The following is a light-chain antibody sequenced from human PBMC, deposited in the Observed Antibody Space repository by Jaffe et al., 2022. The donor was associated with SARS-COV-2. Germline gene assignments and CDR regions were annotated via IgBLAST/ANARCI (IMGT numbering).Light chain of an antibody. CDR1: QSLVDADGNTN. CDR3: MQATRSWT. Sequence: DIVMTQTPLSSPVTLGQPASISCRSSQSLVDADGNTNLSWLQQRPGQPLRLLIYRVSNRFSGVPDRFSGGGAGTDFTLTISRVEAEDVAIYYCMQATRSWTFGQGTKVEI. CDR2: RVS. J-gene: IGKJ1*01. V-gene: IGKV2-24*01.